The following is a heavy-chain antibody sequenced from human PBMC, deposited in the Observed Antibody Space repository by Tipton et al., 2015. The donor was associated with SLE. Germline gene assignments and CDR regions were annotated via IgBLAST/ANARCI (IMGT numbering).Heavy chain of an antibody. CDR1: GGSFSGYY. CDR2: INHSGST. D-gene: IGHD4-11*01. Sequence: TLSLTCAVYGGSFSGYYWSWIRQPPGKGLEWIGEINHSGSTNYNPSLESRVTISVNTSKNQFSLKLSSVTAADTAVYYCARDERGSNAFDYWGQGTLVTVSS. CDR3: ARDERGSNAFDY. V-gene: IGHV4-34*01. J-gene: IGHJ4*02.